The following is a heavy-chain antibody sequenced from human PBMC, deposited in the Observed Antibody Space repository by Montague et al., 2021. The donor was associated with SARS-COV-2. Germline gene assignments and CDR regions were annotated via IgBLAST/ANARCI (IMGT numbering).Heavy chain of an antibody. D-gene: IGHD3-22*01. CDR3: ASAPRNSFGYWAY. V-gene: IGHV4-34*01. Sequence: SETLSLTCAVYGGSFSNFYWSWIRQPPGKGLEWIGEINHRGYIDYNPSLESRVTISVDTSKNQFSLKMNSVTAADTAVYYCASAPRNSFGYWAYWGQGTLLTVSS. CDR1: GGSFSNFY. J-gene: IGHJ4*02. CDR2: INHRGYI.